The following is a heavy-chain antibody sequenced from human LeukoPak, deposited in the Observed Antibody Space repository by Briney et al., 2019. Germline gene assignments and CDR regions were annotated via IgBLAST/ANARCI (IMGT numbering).Heavy chain of an antibody. CDR3: GRRVVVVAATNMDV. CDR1: GFTFSSYA. D-gene: IGHD2-15*01. CDR2: ISGSGGST. V-gene: IGHV3-23*01. Sequence: GGSLRLSCAASGFTFSSYAMSWVRQAPGKGLEWVSAISGSGGSTYYADSVKGRFTISRDNSKNTLYLQMNSLRGDDTAVYYCGRRVVVVAATNMDVWGKGTTVTVSS. J-gene: IGHJ6*03.